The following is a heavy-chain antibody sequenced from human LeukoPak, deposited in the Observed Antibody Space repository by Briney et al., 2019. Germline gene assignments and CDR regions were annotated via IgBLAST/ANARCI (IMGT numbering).Heavy chain of an antibody. CDR2: ISYDGTNK. CDR3: ARGTFGVVISPAYYYYGMDV. Sequence: GGSLRLSCAASGFTFSNYGMHWVRQAPGKGLDWVAVISYDGTNKYYADSVKGRFTISRDNSKNTLYLQMNSLRAEDTAVYYCARGTFGVVISPAYYYYGMDVWGQGTTVTVPS. J-gene: IGHJ6*02. V-gene: IGHV3-30*03. D-gene: IGHD3-3*01. CDR1: GFTFSNYG.